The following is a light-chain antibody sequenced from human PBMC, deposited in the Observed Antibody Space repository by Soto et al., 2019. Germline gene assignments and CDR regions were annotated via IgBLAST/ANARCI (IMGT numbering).Light chain of an antibody. CDR1: SSDVGSYNL. Sequence: QSALTQPASVSGSPGQSITISCTGTSSDVGSYNLVSWYQQHPGKAPKLMIYEGSKRPSGVSNRFSGSKSGNTASLTISGLQAEDEADYYSCSYAGSSTPYVVFGGGTKLTVL. V-gene: IGLV2-23*01. CDR2: EGS. J-gene: IGLJ2*01. CDR3: CSYAGSSTPYVV.